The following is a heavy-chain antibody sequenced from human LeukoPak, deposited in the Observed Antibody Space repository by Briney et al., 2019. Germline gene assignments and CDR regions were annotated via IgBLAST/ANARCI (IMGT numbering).Heavy chain of an antibody. V-gene: IGHV4-59*01. CDR3: ARHHGTAIFGVVMNHDAFDI. CDR1: GGSISGYY. CDR2: LYYMRGA. J-gene: IGHJ3*02. Sequence: SETLSLTCTVSGGSISGYYWSWSRQPPGKGVEWIGNLYYMRGAWYKSSLKSRVTTSVDTSRNEFSLKLSSVIAADTAVYYCARHHGTAIFGVVMNHDAFDIWGQGTMVTVSS. D-gene: IGHD3-3*01.